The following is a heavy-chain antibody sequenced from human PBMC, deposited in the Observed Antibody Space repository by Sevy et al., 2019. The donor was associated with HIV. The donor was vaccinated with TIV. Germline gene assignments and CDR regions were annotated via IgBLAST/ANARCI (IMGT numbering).Heavy chain of an antibody. CDR3: ARVQSHTGWFDY. CDR1: GFSVSSNY. D-gene: IGHD6-19*01. J-gene: IGHJ4*02. CDR2: IYSGKST. Sequence: GGSLRLSCEASGFSVSSNYMAWVRQAPGKGLEWVSVIYSGKSTDYRDSVNGRFTISRDSSKTTLYLQMDSLRAEDTAVYYCARVQSHTGWFDYWGQGSLVTVSS. V-gene: IGHV3-53*01.